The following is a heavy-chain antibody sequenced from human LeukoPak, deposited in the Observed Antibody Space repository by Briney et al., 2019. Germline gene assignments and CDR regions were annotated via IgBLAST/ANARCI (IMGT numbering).Heavy chain of an antibody. Sequence: SETLSLTCTVSGGSISTSNWWNWVRQPPGEGLQWIGEIYHSGSTNYNPSLKSRVTISLDKSKNLFSLRLTSVTAADTAVYYCVKAAVAVDYWGQGTLVTVSS. CDR3: VKAAVAVDY. J-gene: IGHJ4*02. CDR2: IYHSGST. V-gene: IGHV4-4*02. CDR1: GGSISTSNW. D-gene: IGHD6-19*01.